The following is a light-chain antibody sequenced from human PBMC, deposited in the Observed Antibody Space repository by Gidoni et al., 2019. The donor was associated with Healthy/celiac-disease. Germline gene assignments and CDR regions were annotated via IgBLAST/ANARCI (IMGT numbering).Light chain of an antibody. J-gene: IGKJ1*01. CDR2: GAS. CDR3: QQYGSSVGT. CDR1: QSVSSSY. V-gene: IGKV3-20*01. Sequence: EIVLTQPPVTLSLSPGEKATLSCRASQSVSSSYLAWYQQKPGQAPRLLIYGASSRATGIPDRFSGSGSGTDFTLTISRLEPEDFAVYYCQQYGSSVGTFGQGTKVEIK.